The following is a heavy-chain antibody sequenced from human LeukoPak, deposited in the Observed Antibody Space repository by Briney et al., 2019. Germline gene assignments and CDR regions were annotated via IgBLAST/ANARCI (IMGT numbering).Heavy chain of an antibody. CDR3: TRVPSSELLYYFDY. J-gene: IGHJ4*02. D-gene: IGHD2-2*01. Sequence: PGGSLRLSCTASGFTFGDYAMSWFRQAPGKGLEWVGFIRSKAYGGTTEYAASVKGRFTISRDDSKSIAYLQMNSLKTEDTAVYYCTRVPSSELLYYFDYCGQGTLVTVSS. V-gene: IGHV3-49*03. CDR1: GFTFGDYA. CDR2: IRSKAYGGTT.